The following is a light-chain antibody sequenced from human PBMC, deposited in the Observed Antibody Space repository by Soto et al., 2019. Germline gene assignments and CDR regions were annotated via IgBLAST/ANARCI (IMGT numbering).Light chain of an antibody. CDR3: QQYGNSPGT. V-gene: IGKV3-20*01. J-gene: IGKJ2*01. CDR1: QSVSVRY. Sequence: EIVLTQSPGTLSLSPGEIATLSCRASQSVSVRYLAWYQQIPGQAPRLLIYGASNRATGIPDMFSGSGSGTDFTIVISRLEPEDFAVYYCQQYGNSPGTFGQGTKLEIK. CDR2: GAS.